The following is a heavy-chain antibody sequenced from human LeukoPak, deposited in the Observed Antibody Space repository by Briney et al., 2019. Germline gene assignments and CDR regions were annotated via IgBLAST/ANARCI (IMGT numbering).Heavy chain of an antibody. Sequence: PGGSLRLSCAASGFTFSNAWMSWVRQAPGKGLEWVGRIKSKTGGGTADYAAPVKGRFTISRDDSKNTLYLQMNSLKTEDIAVYYCATQLYCTSTACIPYWRQGTLVTVSS. CDR3: ATQLYCTSTACIPY. CDR1: GFTFSNAW. V-gene: IGHV3-15*01. J-gene: IGHJ4*02. CDR2: IKSKTGGGTA. D-gene: IGHD2-2*01.